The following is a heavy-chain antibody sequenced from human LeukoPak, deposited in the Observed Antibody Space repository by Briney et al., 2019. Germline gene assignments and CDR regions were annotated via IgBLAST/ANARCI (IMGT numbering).Heavy chain of an antibody. CDR3: AKSPSLQAFDV. J-gene: IGHJ3*01. Sequence: GGSLRLSCAASGFPFSNYSMNWVRQAPGKGLEWVSYISSSGSTYYPDSVKGRFTISRDNSKNTLYLQMNSLRAEDTALYYCAKSPSLQAFDVWGQGTMVSVSS. CDR2: ISSSGST. CDR1: GFPFSNYS. V-gene: IGHV3-48*01.